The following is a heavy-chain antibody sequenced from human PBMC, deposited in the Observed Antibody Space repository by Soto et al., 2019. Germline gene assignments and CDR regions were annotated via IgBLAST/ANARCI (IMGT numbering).Heavy chain of an antibody. CDR1: GGTFSNYA. CDR3: ARRGSRATVVTKDYYYDMDV. Sequence: ASVKVSCKASGGTFSNYAISWVRQAPGQGPEWMGAIIPVFGTANYAQKFQGRITITADESTSTADMELRSLRSEDTAVYYCARRGSRATVVTKDYYYDMDVWGQGTTVTVSS. V-gene: IGHV1-69*13. CDR2: IIPVFGTA. J-gene: IGHJ6*02. D-gene: IGHD3-16*01.